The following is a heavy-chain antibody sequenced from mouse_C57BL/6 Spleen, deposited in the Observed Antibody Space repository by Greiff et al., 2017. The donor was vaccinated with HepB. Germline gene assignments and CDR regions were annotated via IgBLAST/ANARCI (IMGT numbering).Heavy chain of an antibody. J-gene: IGHJ3*01. D-gene: IGHD4-1*01. CDR3: TRGGLGEGFAY. V-gene: IGHV5-9-1*02. CDR1: GFTFSSYA. Sequence: EVQRVESGEGLVKPGGSLKLSCAASGFTFSSYAMSWVRQTPEKRLEWVAYISSGGDYIYYADTVKGQFTISRDNARNTLYLQMSSLKSEDTAMYYCTRGGLGEGFAYWGQGTLVTVSA. CDR2: ISSGGDYI.